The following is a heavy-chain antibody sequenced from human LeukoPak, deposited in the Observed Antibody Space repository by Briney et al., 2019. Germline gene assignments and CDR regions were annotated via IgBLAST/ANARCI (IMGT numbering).Heavy chain of an antibody. V-gene: IGHV1-8*01. J-gene: IGHJ4*02. CDR1: GYTFASYD. Sequence: ASVKVSCKASGYTFASYDINWVRQATGQGLEWMGWMNPNSGNTGYAQKFQGRVTMTRNTSISTAYMELSRLRSDDTAVYYCASSLGYCSGGSCYSLDYWGQGTLVTVSS. D-gene: IGHD2-15*01. CDR3: ASSLGYCSGGSCYSLDY. CDR2: MNPNSGNT.